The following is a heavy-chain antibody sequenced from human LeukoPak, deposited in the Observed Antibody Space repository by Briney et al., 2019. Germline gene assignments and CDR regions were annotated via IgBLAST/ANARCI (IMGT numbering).Heavy chain of an antibody. V-gene: IGHV2-5*08. CDR2: IYWDDDK. D-gene: IGHD6-13*01. CDR3: AHTIAAAGKNFFDY. CDR1: GFSLSTSGMC. J-gene: IGHJ4*02. Sequence: ESGPTLVNPTQTLTLTCTFSGFSLSTSGMCVNWIRQPPGKALEWLALIYWDDDKRYSPSLKSRLTITKDASKNQVVLTMTNMDPVDTATYYCAHTIAAAGKNFFDYWGQGTLVTVSS.